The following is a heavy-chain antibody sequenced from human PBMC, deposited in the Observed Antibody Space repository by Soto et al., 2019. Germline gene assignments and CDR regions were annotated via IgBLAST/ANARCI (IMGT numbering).Heavy chain of an antibody. CDR1: GYTFTAYY. J-gene: IGHJ4*02. CDR2: INPNSGGT. Sequence: QAQLVQSGAEVKKPGASVKVSCKASGYTFTAYYMQWLRQAPGQGLEWMGWINPNSGGTNYAQRFQGRVTMTRDTSISTAYMELSRLRSDDTAVYYCARQSAGTWIDYWGQGTLVTVSS. V-gene: IGHV1-2*02. D-gene: IGHD6-13*01. CDR3: ARQSAGTWIDY.